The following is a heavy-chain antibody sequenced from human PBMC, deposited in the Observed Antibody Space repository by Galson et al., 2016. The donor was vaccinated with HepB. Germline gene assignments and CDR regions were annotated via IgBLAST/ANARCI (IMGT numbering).Heavy chain of an antibody. J-gene: IGHJ4*02. D-gene: IGHD4-17*01. CDR1: GFPFSSYA. CDR2: ISGAGTA. V-gene: IGHV3-23*01. CDR3: FRVPRNYADYSSGVGDC. Sequence: SLRLSCAASGFPFSSYAMSWVRQAPGKGLAWVSTISGAGTASYAYSVKGRFTISRDNSKNILDLQMDSLRVEDTALYFCFRVPRNYADYSSGVGDCWGQGTLLTVSS.